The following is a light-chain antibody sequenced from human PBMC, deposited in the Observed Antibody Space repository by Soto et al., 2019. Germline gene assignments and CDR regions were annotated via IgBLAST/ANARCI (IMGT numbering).Light chain of an antibody. Sequence: EIVLTQSPATLSLSPGERATLSCRASQSVSSYVAWYQKKPGQAPTLLIYDVSNRATGIPAKFSGSGSGTDFTLTISSLEPEDFAVYYCQQRANWPLTFGGGTKVDI. CDR3: QQRANWPLT. CDR2: DVS. V-gene: IGKV3-11*01. J-gene: IGKJ4*01. CDR1: QSVSSY.